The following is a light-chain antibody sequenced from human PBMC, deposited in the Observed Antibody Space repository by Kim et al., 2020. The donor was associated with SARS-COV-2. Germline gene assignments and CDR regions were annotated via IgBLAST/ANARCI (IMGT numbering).Light chain of an antibody. CDR2: GVS. J-gene: IGKJ5*01. V-gene: IGKV3-20*01. Sequence: IVLTQSPGTLSLSPGERATLSCRASQTVRNSYLAWYQQKPGQAPRLLISGVSTRATDIPDRFSGSESGTDFTLTISRLEPEDFAVYYCQQYDDSPITFGQGTRLEIK. CDR1: QTVRNSY. CDR3: QQYDDSPIT.